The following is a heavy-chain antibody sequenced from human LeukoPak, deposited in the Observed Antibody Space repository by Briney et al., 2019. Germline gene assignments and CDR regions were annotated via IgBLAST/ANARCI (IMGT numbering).Heavy chain of an antibody. J-gene: IGHJ6*03. CDR3: ARETDYYMDV. Sequence: SETLSLTCTLSGGSISSYYWSWIRQPAGKGLEWIGRIYTSGSTNYNPTLKSRVTMSVDTSKNQFSLKVSSVTAADTAVYYCARETDYYMDVWGKGTTVTVSS. CDR2: IYTSGST. CDR1: GGSISSYY. V-gene: IGHV4-4*07.